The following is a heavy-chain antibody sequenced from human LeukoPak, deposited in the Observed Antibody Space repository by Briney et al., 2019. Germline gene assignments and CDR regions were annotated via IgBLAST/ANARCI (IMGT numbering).Heavy chain of an antibody. J-gene: IGHJ6*03. D-gene: IGHD3-9*01. Sequence: SETLSLTCTVSGGSISSYYWSWIRQPPGKGLEWIGYIYYSGSTNYNPSLKSRVTISVDTSKNQFSLKLSSVTAADTAVYYCARGLRYFDPLYYMDVWGKGTTVTISS. CDR2: IYYSGST. V-gene: IGHV4-59*01. CDR3: ARGLRYFDPLYYMDV. CDR1: GGSISSYY.